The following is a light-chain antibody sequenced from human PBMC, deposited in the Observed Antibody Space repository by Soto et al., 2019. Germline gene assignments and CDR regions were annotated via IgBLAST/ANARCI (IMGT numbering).Light chain of an antibody. CDR1: QSIHSY. Sequence: DIQMTQSPSSLSASVGDRVTITCRASQSIHSYLNWYQQKPGKAPKLLIYAASSLQSGVPSRFSGSRSGTDFTLTISSLQPEDFTTYYCQQSYSSPPTCGQGTKVEIK. J-gene: IGKJ1*01. CDR3: QQSYSSPPT. V-gene: IGKV1-39*01. CDR2: AAS.